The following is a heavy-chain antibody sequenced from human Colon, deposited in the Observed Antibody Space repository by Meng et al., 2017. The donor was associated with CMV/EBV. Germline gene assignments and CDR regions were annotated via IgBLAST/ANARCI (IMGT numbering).Heavy chain of an antibody. CDR3: ARDGYKPSY. Sequence: RLSCAAAGFTFSDYYMSWIRQAPGKGLEWVSYISSSGNIIYYADSVKGRFTISRDNAKNSLSLQMNSLRAEDTAVYYCARDGYKPSYWGQGTLVTVSS. CDR1: GFTFSDYY. V-gene: IGHV3-11*01. J-gene: IGHJ4*02. CDR2: ISSSGNII. D-gene: IGHD5-24*01.